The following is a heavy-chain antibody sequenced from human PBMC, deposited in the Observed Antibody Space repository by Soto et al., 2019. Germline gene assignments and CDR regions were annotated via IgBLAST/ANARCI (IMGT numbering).Heavy chain of an antibody. V-gene: IGHV3-23*01. CDR1: GFTFSSYA. CDR2: ISGSGGST. CDR3: AKRLTAHLRYYYYGMDV. Sequence: GGSLRLSCAASGFTFSSYAMSWVRQAPGKGLEWVSAISGSGGSTYYADSVKGRFTISRDNSKNTLYLQMNSLRAEDTAVYYFAKRLTAHLRYYYYGMDVWGQGTTVTVSS. D-gene: IGHD2-8*01. J-gene: IGHJ6*02.